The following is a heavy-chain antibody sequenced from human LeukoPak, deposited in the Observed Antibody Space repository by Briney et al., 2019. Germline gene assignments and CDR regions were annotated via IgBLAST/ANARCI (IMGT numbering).Heavy chain of an antibody. Sequence: GGSLRLSCAASGFTFSNYAMTWVRQAPGKGLEWVSGISGSGGRTYYADSVKGRFTISRDNSKNTLYLQMSSLRAEDTAVYYCAKGRAYYDSSPFDYWGQGTLVTVSS. V-gene: IGHV3-23*01. CDR3: AKGRAYYDSSPFDY. CDR2: ISGSGGRT. D-gene: IGHD3-22*01. J-gene: IGHJ4*02. CDR1: GFTFSNYA.